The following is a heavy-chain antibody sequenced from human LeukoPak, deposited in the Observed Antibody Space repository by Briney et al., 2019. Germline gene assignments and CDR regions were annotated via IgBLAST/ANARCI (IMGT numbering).Heavy chain of an antibody. J-gene: IGHJ4*02. CDR2: IRSKTYGGTT. CDR1: GFTFGDYP. V-gene: IGHV3-49*04. CDR3: TKSRDGYNGGSVDY. D-gene: IGHD5-24*01. Sequence: GVLRLSCTASGFTFGDYPMSWVRQAPGKGHGWVGFIRSKTYGGTTEYAASVNGRFTISRDDSKSIAYLQMNSLKNEDTAVYYCTKSRDGYNGGSVDYWGQGTLVTVSS.